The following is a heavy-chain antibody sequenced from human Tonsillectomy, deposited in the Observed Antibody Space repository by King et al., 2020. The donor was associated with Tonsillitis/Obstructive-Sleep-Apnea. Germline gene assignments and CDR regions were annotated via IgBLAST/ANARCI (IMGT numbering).Heavy chain of an antibody. J-gene: IGHJ4*02. D-gene: IGHD4-17*01. CDR3: ARGRRLTWSVTKVIRGIYFDQ. V-gene: IGHV4-34*01. CDR1: GGSFSDSY. Sequence: VQLQQWGAGLLKPSETLSLTCDVSGGSFSDSYWSWIRQPPGKGLEWIGEISHSGSTKYKSSLKSRVTISLDTSSNHFSLRLNSVTAADTAVYYCARGRRLTWSVTKVIRGIYFDQWGQGSLVTVSS. CDR2: ISHSGST.